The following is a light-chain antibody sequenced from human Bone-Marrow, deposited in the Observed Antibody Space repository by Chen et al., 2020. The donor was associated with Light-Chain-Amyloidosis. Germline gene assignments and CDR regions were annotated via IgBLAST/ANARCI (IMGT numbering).Light chain of an antibody. CDR2: EVS. J-gene: IGLJ1*01. CDR1: SSDVGGYNH. CDR3: SSFSSSSTLVV. Sequence: QSALTQPASVSGSPGQSIAISCTGTSSDVGGYNHVSWYQQHPGQAPKLMIYEVSNRPSGVSNRFAGCKSDNTASLTISGLQAEDEADYFCSSFSSSSTLVVFGTGTMVTVL. V-gene: IGLV2-14*01.